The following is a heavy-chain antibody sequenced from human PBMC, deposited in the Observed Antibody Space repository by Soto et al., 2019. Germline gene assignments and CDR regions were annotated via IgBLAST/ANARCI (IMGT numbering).Heavy chain of an antibody. Sequence: EVHLWESGGDLVQPGGSLRVSCVGSGYTFSSRAMSWVRQAPRKGLEWVSGIDGGGTTDYADSVKGRFTISRDNSQDTLYLQMNSLRAEDTAVYYCATLLGFSSGGSWYSHVADYWGQGTLVTVSS. D-gene: IGHD2-8*02. CDR2: IDGGGTT. CDR1: GYTFSSRA. CDR3: ATLLGFSSGGSWYSHVADY. J-gene: IGHJ4*02. V-gene: IGHV3-23*01.